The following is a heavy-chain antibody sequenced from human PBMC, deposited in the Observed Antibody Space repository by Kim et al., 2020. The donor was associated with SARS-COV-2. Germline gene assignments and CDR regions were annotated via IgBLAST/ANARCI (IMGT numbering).Heavy chain of an antibody. V-gene: IGHV1-3*01. CDR1: GYTFTSYA. Sequence: ASVKVSCKASGYTFTSYAMHWVRQAPGQRLEWMGWINAGNGNTKYSQKFQGRVTITRDTSASTAYMELSSLRSEDTAVYYCASSGGVVGATISYFGYWGQGTLVTVSS. D-gene: IGHD1-26*01. J-gene: IGHJ4*02. CDR3: ASSGGVVGATISYFGY. CDR2: INAGNGNT.